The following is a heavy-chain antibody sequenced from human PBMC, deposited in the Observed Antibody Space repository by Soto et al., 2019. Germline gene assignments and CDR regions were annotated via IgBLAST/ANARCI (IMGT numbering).Heavy chain of an antibody. CDR2: ISYDGSNK. D-gene: IGHD6-6*01. Sequence: TGGSLSLSCAASGFTFSSYGMHWVRQAPGKGLEWVAVISYDGSNKYYADSVKGRFTISRDNSKNTLYLQMNSLRAEDTAVYYCALSSPEYSSSSPGYWGQGTLVTVSS. CDR3: ALSSPEYSSSSPGY. CDR1: GFTFSSYG. V-gene: IGHV3-30*03. J-gene: IGHJ4*02.